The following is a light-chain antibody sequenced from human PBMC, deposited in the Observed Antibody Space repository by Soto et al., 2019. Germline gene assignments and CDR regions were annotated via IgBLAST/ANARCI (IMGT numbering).Light chain of an antibody. CDR3: QQYNNLPQT. J-gene: IGKJ1*01. CDR1: QTINNN. CDR2: GAS. Sequence: VMTQAPATLSVSPGERATLSCRASQTINNNVAWYQLKVGQAPRLLIYGASTRATGIPARFSGSGSGTQFTLTISSLQSEDFAVYYCQQYNNLPQTFGQGAKVDIK. V-gene: IGKV3-15*01.